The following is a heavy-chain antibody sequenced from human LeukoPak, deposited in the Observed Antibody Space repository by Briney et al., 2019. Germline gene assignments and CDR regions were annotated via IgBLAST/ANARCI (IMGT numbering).Heavy chain of an antibody. J-gene: IGHJ6*02. CDR1: GGSISSGSYC. Sequence: SQTLSLTCTVSGGSISSGSYCWSWIRQPAGKGLEWIGRIYTSGSTNYNPSLKSRVTISVDTSKNQFSLKLSSVTAADTAVYYCARVPPYYYYCGMDVWGQGTTVTVSS. V-gene: IGHV4-61*02. CDR2: IYTSGST. CDR3: ARVPPYYYYCGMDV.